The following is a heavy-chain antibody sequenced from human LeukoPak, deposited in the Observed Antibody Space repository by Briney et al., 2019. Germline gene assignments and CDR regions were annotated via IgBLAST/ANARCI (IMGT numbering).Heavy chain of an antibody. V-gene: IGHV3-48*03. J-gene: IGHJ4*02. CDR2: ISSSGSTI. D-gene: IGHD3-22*01. CDR3: ARGYYDSSFDY. CDR1: GFTFSSYE. Sequence: PGGSLRLSSAASGFTFSSYEMSWVRQAPGKGLEWVSYISSSGSTIYYADSVKGRFTISRDNAKNSLYLQMNSLRAEDTAVYYCARGYYDSSFDYWGQGTLVTVSS.